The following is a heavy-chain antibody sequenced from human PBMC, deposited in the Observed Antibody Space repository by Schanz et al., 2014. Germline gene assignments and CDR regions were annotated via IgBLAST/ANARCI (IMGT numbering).Heavy chain of an antibody. CDR1: GFIFSNFA. Sequence: EVQLVESGGGLVKPGGSLRLSCAASGFIFSNFAMEWVRQAPGKGLEWVSVIYRGGSTYYADSVKGRYTISRDNSKNTLYLQMNSLRAEDTAIYYCAKGRTVWSGSDRKYYFDYWGQGTLVTVSS. V-gene: IGHV3-23*03. J-gene: IGHJ4*02. CDR2: IYRGGST. CDR3: AKGRTVWSGSDRKYYFDY. D-gene: IGHD1-26*01.